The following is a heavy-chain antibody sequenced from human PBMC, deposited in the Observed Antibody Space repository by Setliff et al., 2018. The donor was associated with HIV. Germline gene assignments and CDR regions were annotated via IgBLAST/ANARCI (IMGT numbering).Heavy chain of an antibody. D-gene: IGHD6-6*01. J-gene: IGHJ3*02. CDR2: FDPEDGET. CDR1: GYTLTELS. CDR3: ATAPYSSSLFDI. Sequence: ASVKVSCKVSGYTLTELSMHRVRQAPGKGLEWMGGFDPEDGETIYAQKFQGRVTMTEDTSTDTAYMELSSLRTEDTAVYYCATAPYSSSLFDIWGQGTMVT. V-gene: IGHV1-24*01.